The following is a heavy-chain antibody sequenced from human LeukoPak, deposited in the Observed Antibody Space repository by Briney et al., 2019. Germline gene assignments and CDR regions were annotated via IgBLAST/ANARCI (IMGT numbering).Heavy chain of an antibody. CDR1: GGSISSYY. CDR3: ARAGRWEGRPHAFDI. CDR2: IYYSGIT. J-gene: IGHJ3*02. Sequence: KPSETLSLTCTVSGGSISSYYWNWIRQPPGKGLEWIGYIYYSGITNYNPSLKSRVTISVDTSKNQFSLKLTSVTAADTAVYYCARAGRWEGRPHAFDIWGQGTMVTASS. V-gene: IGHV4-59*01. D-gene: IGHD1-26*01.